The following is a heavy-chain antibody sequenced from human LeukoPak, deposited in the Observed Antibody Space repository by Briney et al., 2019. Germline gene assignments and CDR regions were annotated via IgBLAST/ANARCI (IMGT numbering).Heavy chain of an antibody. D-gene: IGHD5-18*01. V-gene: IGHV3-23*01. Sequence: TGGSLRLSCAASGFTFSSYAMSWVRQAPGNGLEWVSAISGSGGTTYYADSVKGRFTVSRDNSKNTLYLQMNSLRAEDTAVYYCAKDFVGYSYGAFDCWGQGTLVTVSS. CDR2: ISGSGGTT. CDR1: GFTFSSYA. CDR3: AKDFVGYSYGAFDC. J-gene: IGHJ4*02.